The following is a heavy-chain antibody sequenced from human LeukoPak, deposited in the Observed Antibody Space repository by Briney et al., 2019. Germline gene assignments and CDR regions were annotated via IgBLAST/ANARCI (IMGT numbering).Heavy chain of an antibody. CDR2: INPNSGGT. D-gene: IGHD3-22*01. CDR1: GYTFTSYG. V-gene: IGHV1-2*02. J-gene: IGHJ4*02. CDR3: ARASGSGYYLDY. Sequence: ASVKVSCKASGYTFTSYGISWVRQAPGQGLEWMGWINPNSGGTNYVQKFQGRVTMTRDTSISTAYMEVSNLRSDDTAMYYCARASGSGYYLDYWGQGTLVTVSS.